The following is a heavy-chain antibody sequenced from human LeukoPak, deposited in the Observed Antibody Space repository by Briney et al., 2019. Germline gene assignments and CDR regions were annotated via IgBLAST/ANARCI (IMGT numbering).Heavy chain of an antibody. CDR3: AKDFSYNYYYDSSGREDGTFDY. CDR2: ISYDGSNK. J-gene: IGHJ4*02. V-gene: IGHV3-30*18. Sequence: GGSLRLSCAASGFTFSSYGMHWVRQAPGKGLEWVAVISYDGSNKYYADSVKGRFTISRDNSKNTLYLQMNSLRAEDTAVYYCAKDFSYNYYYDSSGREDGTFDYWGQGTLVTVSS. CDR1: GFTFSSYG. D-gene: IGHD3-22*01.